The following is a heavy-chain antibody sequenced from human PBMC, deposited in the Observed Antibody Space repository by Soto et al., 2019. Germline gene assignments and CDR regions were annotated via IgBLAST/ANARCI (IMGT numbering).Heavy chain of an antibody. V-gene: IGHV1-69*13. CDR1: GGTFSSYA. CDR3: ARELAAAGRFDY. Sequence: ASVKVSCKASGGTFSSYAISWVRQAPGQGLEWMGGIIPTFGTANYAQKFQGRVTITADESTSTAYMELSSLRSEDTAVYYCARELAAAGRFDYWGQGTLVTVSS. J-gene: IGHJ4*02. D-gene: IGHD6-13*01. CDR2: IIPTFGTA.